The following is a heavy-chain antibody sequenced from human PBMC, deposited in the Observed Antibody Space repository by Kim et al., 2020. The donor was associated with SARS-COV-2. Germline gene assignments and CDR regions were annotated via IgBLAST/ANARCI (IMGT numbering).Heavy chain of an antibody. D-gene: IGHD2-21*02. CDR1: GGSISSGGYY. V-gene: IGHV4-31*03. CDR3: ATKYCGGDCYFSWYFDL. J-gene: IGHJ2*01. CDR2: IYYSGST. Sequence: SETLSLTCTVSGGSISSGGYYWSWIRQHPGKGLEWIGYIYYSGSTYYNPSLKSRVTISVDTSKNQFSLKLSSVTAADTAVYYCATKYCGGDCYFSWYFDLWGRGTLVTVSS.